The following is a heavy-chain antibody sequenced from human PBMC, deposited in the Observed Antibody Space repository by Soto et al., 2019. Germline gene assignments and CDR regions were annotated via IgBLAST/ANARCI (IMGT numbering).Heavy chain of an antibody. CDR1: GYTFSVYH. CDR3: AKELQRGMDV. V-gene: IGHV1-2*02. J-gene: IGHJ6*02. Sequence: QVHLVQSGAEVKQPGASVKVSCKASGYTFSVYHMHWVRQAPGQGLEWMGWVHPNSGGTNYAQSFEGRDTTPKDTSINTAYMELNSLTSDDTAVYYCAKELQRGMDVWGQGTTVTVSS. CDR2: VHPNSGGT. D-gene: IGHD4-4*01.